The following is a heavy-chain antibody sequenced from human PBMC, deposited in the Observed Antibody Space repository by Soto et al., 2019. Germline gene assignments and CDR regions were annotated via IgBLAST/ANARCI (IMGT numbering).Heavy chain of an antibody. J-gene: IGHJ6*02. V-gene: IGHV4-34*01. CDR1: GGSFSGYY. D-gene: IGHD3-3*01. Sequence: PSETLSLTCAVYGGSFSGYYWSWIRQPPGKXLEWIGEINHSGSTNYNPSLKSRVTISVDTSKNQFSLKLSSVTAADTAVYYCARRFGDFWSGYYKYYYYYGMDVWGQGTTVTVSS. CDR3: ARRFGDFWSGYYKYYYYYGMDV. CDR2: INHSGST.